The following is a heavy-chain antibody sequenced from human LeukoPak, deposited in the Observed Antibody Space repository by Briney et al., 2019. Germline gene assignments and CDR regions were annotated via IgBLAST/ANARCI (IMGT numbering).Heavy chain of an antibody. CDR1: GGSISSSSYH. CDR3: ARANIADAFDI. V-gene: IGHV4-39*07. D-gene: IGHD2/OR15-2a*01. CDR2: FYYSGST. J-gene: IGHJ3*02. Sequence: SETLSLPCTVSGGSISSSSYHWGWIRQPPGKGLEWIGSFYYSGSTYYNPSLKSRVTITVDTSKNQFSLKLSSVTTADTAVYYCARANIADAFDIWGQGTLVTVSS.